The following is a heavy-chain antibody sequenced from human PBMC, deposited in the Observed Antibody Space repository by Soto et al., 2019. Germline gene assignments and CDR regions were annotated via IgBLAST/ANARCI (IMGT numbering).Heavy chain of an antibody. J-gene: IGHJ6*02. D-gene: IGHD1-26*01. CDR2: INPKTAAT. Sequence: AAVKVSCKPSGYSFSDYFIQGVRQAPGQGLEWVAWINPKTAATNYAKKFQGRVSLTWDTSSTTAYMELTRLRPDDTAVYYCARSKWGLNYYNGMDVWGQGTTVTVSS. V-gene: IGHV1-2*02. CDR1: GYSFSDYF. CDR3: ARSKWGLNYYNGMDV.